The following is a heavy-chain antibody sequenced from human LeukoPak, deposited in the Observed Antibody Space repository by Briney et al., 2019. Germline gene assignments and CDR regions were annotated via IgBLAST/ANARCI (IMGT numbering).Heavy chain of an antibody. CDR3: ARHGGGRYYFDY. V-gene: IGHV4-59*08. D-gene: IGHD3-16*01. J-gene: IGHJ4*02. Sequence: SETLSLTCTVSGGSISSYYWSWIRQPPGKGLEWIGYIYYSGSTNYSPSLKSRVTISVDTSKNQFSLKLSSVTAADTAVYYCARHGGGRYYFDYWGQGTLVTVSS. CDR2: IYYSGST. CDR1: GGSISSYY.